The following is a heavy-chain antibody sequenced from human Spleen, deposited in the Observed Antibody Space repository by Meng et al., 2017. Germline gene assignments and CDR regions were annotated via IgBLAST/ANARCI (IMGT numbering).Heavy chain of an antibody. CDR2: IYHSGST. CDR3: ARAGDSENWFGP. CDR1: GGSISSSHW. V-gene: IGHV4-4*02. Sequence: QLQLQVLGPGLVTPSGTLSLTCAVSGGSISSSHWWSWVRQPPGKGLEWIGEIYHSGSTNYNPSLESRVNISVDKSKNQYSLKLSSVTAADTAVYYCARAGDSENWFGPWGQGILVTVSS. D-gene: IGHD2-21*01. J-gene: IGHJ5*02.